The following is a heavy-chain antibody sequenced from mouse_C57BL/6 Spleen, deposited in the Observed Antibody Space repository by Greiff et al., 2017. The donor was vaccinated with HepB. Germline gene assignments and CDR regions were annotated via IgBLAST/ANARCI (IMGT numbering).Heavy chain of an antibody. CDR3: ARYDSLD. J-gene: IGHJ1*03. CDR1: GYEFSSSW. Sequence: VKLQESGPELVKPGASVKISCKASGYEFSSSWMNWVKQRPGKGLEWIGRIYPGDGDTNYNGKFKGKATLTADKSSSTAYMQLSSLTSEDSAVYFCARYDSLDWGTGTTVTVSS. V-gene: IGHV1-82*01. CDR2: IYPGDGDT. D-gene: IGHD2-12*01.